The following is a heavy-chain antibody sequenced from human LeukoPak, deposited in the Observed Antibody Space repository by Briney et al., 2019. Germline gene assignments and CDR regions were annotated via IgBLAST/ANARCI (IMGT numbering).Heavy chain of an antibody. J-gene: IGHJ6*02. D-gene: IGHD6-19*01. V-gene: IGHV3-23*01. CDR3: AKDPVYSSGWSVYYYYGMDV. CDR2: ISGRGGST. CDR1: GFTFRSYA. Sequence: GGSPRLSCEASGFTFRSYAMSWVRPAPGKGLEWVSAISGRGGSTYYADSVKGRFTISRDNSKNTLYLQMNSLRAEDTAVYYCAKDPVYSSGWSVYYYYGMDVWGQGTTVTVSS.